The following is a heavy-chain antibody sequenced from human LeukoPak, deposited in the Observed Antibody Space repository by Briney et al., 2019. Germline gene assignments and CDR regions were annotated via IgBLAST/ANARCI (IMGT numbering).Heavy chain of an antibody. CDR1: GFTFSSYE. J-gene: IGHJ6*02. Sequence: GGSLRLSCAASGFTFSSYEMNWVRQAPGKGLEWVSYISSSGSTIYYADSVKGRFTISRDNAKNSLYLQMNSLRAEDTAVYYCAKGVRVYYYYGMDVWGQGTTVTVSS. D-gene: IGHD4/OR15-4a*01. V-gene: IGHV3-48*03. CDR3: AKGVRVYYYYGMDV. CDR2: ISSSGSTI.